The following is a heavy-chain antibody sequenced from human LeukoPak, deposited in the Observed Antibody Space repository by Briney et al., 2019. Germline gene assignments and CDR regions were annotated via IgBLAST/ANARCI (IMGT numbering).Heavy chain of an antibody. J-gene: IGHJ4*02. Sequence: SETLSLTCTVSGGSISSSSYYWGCIRQPPGKGLEWIGSIYYSGSTYYNPSLKSRVTISVDTSKNQFSLKLSSVTAADTAVYYCARHEVIVVVVAAFDYWGQGTLVTVSS. V-gene: IGHV4-39*01. CDR3: ARHEVIVVVVAAFDY. D-gene: IGHD2-15*01. CDR2: IYYSGST. CDR1: GGSISSSSYY.